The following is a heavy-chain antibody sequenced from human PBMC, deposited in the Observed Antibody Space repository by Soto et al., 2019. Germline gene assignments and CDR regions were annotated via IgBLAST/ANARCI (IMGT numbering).Heavy chain of an antibody. V-gene: IGHV4-59*08. CDR3: ARHYYGLYYYMDV. CDR1: GGSISSYY. Sequence: PSETLSLTCTVSGGSISSYYWSWIRQPPGKGLEWIGYIYYSGSTNYNPSLKSRVTISVDTSKNQFSLKLSSVTAADTAVYYCARHYYGLYYYMDVWGKGTTVTVSS. D-gene: IGHD3-10*01. J-gene: IGHJ6*03. CDR2: IYYSGST.